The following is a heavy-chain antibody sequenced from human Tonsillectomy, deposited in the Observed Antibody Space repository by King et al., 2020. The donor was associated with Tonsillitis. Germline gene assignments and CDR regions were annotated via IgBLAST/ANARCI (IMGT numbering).Heavy chain of an antibody. CDR2: IKRDESEK. V-gene: IGHV3-7*03. CDR3: ARDHTYYDWGSAYYDAFDI. J-gene: IGHJ3*02. CDR1: GFTFSSYW. Sequence: VQLVESGGGLVQPGGSLRLSCAASGFTFSSYWMTWVRQAPGKGLEWVANIKRDESEKHYVDSVKGRFTISRDNAKNSMFLQMNSPRGEVTAVYYCARDHTYYDWGSAYYDAFDIWGQGTVVTVSS. D-gene: IGHD3-10*01.